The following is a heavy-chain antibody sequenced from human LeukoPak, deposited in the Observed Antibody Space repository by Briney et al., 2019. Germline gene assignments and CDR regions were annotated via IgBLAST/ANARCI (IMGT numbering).Heavy chain of an antibody. CDR3: ARDHLQLVRGSWFDP. D-gene: IGHD6-13*01. V-gene: IGHV7-4-1*02. CDR2: INTNTGNP. CDR1: GYTFTSYA. J-gene: IGHJ5*02. Sequence: GASVKVSCKASGYTFTSYAMNWVRQAPGQGLEWMGWINTNTGNPTYAQGFTGRFVFSLDTSVSTVYLRISSLKAEDTAVYYCARDHLQLVRGSWFDPWGQGTLVTVSS.